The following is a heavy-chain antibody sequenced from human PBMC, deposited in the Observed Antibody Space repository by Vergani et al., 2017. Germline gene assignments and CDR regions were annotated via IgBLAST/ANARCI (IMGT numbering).Heavy chain of an antibody. CDR2: ISYDGSNK. V-gene: IGHV3-30-3*01. CDR3: ARDPAPRRYYYYMDV. CDR1: GFTFSSYA. J-gene: IGHJ6*03. Sequence: VQLVESGGGLVKPGGSLRLSCAASGFTFSSYAMHWVRQAPGKGLEWVAVISYDGSNKYYADSVKGRFTISRDNSKNTLYLQMNSLRAEDTAVYYCARDPAPRRYYYYMDVWGKGTTVTVSS.